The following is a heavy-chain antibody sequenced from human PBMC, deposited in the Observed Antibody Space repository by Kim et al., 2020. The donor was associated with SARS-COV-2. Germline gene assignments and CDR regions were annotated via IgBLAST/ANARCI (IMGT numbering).Heavy chain of an antibody. V-gene: IGHV3-48*02. CDR3: ASPYCGGDCFDAFDI. J-gene: IGHJ3*02. Sequence: DSVEGRFTISRDNAKNSLYLQMNSLRDEDTAVYYCASPYCGGDCFDAFDIWGQGTMVTVSS. D-gene: IGHD2-21*02.